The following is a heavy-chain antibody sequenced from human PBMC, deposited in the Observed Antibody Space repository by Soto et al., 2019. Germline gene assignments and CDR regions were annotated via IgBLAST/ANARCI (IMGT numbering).Heavy chain of an antibody. V-gene: IGHV3-23*01. D-gene: IGHD5-18*01. Sequence: EVQLLESGGGLVQPGGSLRLSCVVSGFTLTSYAMAWVRQAPGKGLEWVSAISGSGGSTYYADSVKGRFTISRDNSKNTLYLQMNSLRAEDTAVYYCAKDFRVNSFGAFDIWGQGTMVTVSS. CDR2: ISGSGGST. CDR3: AKDFRVNSFGAFDI. J-gene: IGHJ3*02. CDR1: GFTLTSYA.